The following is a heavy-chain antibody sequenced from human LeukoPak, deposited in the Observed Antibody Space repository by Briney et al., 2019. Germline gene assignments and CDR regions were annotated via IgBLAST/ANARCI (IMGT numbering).Heavy chain of an antibody. D-gene: IGHD5-18*01. CDR1: GFTFSSYS. Sequence: GGSLRLSCAASGFTFSSYSMNWVRQAPGKGLDWVSYISSSSSTIYYADSVKGRFTISRDNAKNSLYLQMNSLRAEDTAMYYCARDLRLQNSDWGQGTLVTVSS. V-gene: IGHV3-48*01. CDR2: ISSSSSTI. CDR3: ARDLRLQNSD. J-gene: IGHJ4*02.